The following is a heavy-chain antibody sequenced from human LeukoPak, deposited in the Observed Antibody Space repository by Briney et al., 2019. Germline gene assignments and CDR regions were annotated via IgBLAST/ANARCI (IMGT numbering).Heavy chain of an antibody. J-gene: IGHJ4*02. CDR3: ARGIATAGTGLSFDFDY. CDR1: GNSVSSNSAA. CDR2: TYYRSKWYN. D-gene: IGHD6-13*01. Sequence: SQTLSLTCAISGNSVSSNSAAWNWIRQSPSRGLEWLGRTYYRSKWYNDYAVSVKSRITINPDTSKNQFSLQLNSVTPEDTAVYYCARGIATAGTGLSFDFDYWGQGTLVAVSS. V-gene: IGHV6-1*01.